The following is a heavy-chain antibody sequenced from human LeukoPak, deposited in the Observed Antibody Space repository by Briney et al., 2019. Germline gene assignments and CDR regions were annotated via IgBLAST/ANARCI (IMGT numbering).Heavy chain of an antibody. V-gene: IGHV3-53*01. Sequence: GGSLRLSCAASGFTVSSNYMSWVRQAPGKGLEWVSVIYSGGSTYYADSVKGRFTISRDNSKNTLYLQMNSLRAEDTAVYYCARGLLGYSYGNDYWGQGTLVTVSS. CDR1: GFTVSSNY. CDR3: ARGLLGYSYGNDY. CDR2: IYSGGST. D-gene: IGHD5-18*01. J-gene: IGHJ4*02.